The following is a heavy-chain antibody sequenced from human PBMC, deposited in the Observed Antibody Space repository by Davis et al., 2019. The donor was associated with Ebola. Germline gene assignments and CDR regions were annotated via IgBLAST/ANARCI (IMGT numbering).Heavy chain of an antibody. CDR1: GFTFSSYS. V-gene: IGHV3-21*01. J-gene: IGHJ6*02. CDR2: ISSSSSYI. D-gene: IGHD6-13*01. CDR3: ARDGYSSSWKPYYYYGMDV. Sequence: PGGSLRLSCAASGFTFSSYSMNWVRQAPGKGLEWVSSISSSSSYIYYADSVKGRFAISRDNAKNSLYLQMNSLRAEDTAVYYCARDGYSSSWKPYYYYGMDVWGQGTTVTVSS.